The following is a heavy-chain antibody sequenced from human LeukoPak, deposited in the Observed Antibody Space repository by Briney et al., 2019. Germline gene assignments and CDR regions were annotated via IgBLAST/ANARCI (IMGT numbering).Heavy chain of an antibody. CDR2: INPNRGGT. Sequence: ASVKVSCKASGYTFTGYYMHWVRQAPGQGLEWMGWINPNRGGTNYAQKFQGRVTMTRDTSISTAYMKLSRLRSDDTAVYYCARVLVYYYDSSGYYFFDYWGQGTLVTVSS. V-gene: IGHV1-2*02. J-gene: IGHJ4*02. CDR3: ARVLVYYYDSSGYYFFDY. D-gene: IGHD3-22*01. CDR1: GYTFTGYY.